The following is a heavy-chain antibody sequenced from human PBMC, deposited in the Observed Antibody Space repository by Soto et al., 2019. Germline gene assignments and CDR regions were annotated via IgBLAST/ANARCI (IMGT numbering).Heavy chain of an antibody. J-gene: IGHJ3*02. CDR1: GFTFSSYA. D-gene: IGHD3-10*01. CDR2: ISGSGGST. Sequence: PGGSLRLSCAASGFTFSSYAMSWVRQAPGKGLEWVSAISGSGGSTYYADSVKGRFTISRDNSKNTLYLQMNSLRAEDTAVYYCAKDGPLWFGELLSQHDAFDIWGQGTMVTVSS. V-gene: IGHV3-23*01. CDR3: AKDGPLWFGELLSQHDAFDI.